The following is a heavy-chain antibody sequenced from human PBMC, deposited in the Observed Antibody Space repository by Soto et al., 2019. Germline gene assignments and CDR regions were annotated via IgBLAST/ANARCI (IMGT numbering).Heavy chain of an antibody. CDR3: AKGWDVKYFDH. J-gene: IGHJ4*02. CDR1: GASLLSSY. D-gene: IGHD1-26*01. Sequence: VQLQESGPGLVKPSETLSLSCDVSGASLLSSYWSWVRQPAGKGLEWIGHTFSSGRTRYNPSLKSRVTMSLDTPNNKFSLNLKPVTAADAAVYYCAKGWDVKYFDHWGQGARVTVSS. CDR2: TFSSGRT. V-gene: IGHV4-4*07.